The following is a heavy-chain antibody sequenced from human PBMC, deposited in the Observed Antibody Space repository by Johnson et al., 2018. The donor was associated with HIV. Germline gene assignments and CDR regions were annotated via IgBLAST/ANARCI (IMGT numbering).Heavy chain of an antibody. CDR3: AKGGYNWKFDGFDI. V-gene: IGHV3-30*18. Sequence: QEQLVESGGGVVQPGRSLRLSCAASGFTFSSYGMHWARQAPGKGLEWVATISYDGSDKYFADSVKGRFTIFRANSKNTLYLQLNSLRAEDTAVYYCAKGGYNWKFDGFDIWSQGTMVTVSS. CDR1: GFTFSSYG. CDR2: ISYDGSDK. J-gene: IGHJ3*02. D-gene: IGHD1-20*01.